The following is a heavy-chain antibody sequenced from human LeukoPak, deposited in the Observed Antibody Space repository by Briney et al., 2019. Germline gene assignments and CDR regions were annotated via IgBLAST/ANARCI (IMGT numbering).Heavy chain of an antibody. CDR2: IIPIFGTA. CDR3: AREYYYGSGTPGY. Sequence: VASVKVSCKASGGTFSSYAISWVRQAPGQGLEWRGGIIPIFGTANYAQKFQGRVTITADESTSTAYMELSSLRSEDTAVYYCAREYYYGSGTPGYWGQGTLVTVSS. CDR1: GGTFSSYA. D-gene: IGHD3-10*01. J-gene: IGHJ4*02. V-gene: IGHV1-69*13.